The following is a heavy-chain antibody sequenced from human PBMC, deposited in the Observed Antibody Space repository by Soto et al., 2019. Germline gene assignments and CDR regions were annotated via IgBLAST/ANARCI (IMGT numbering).Heavy chain of an antibody. Sequence: QVQLVQSGAEVNEPGSSVKVSCKASGGVNLRDYRTTWVRRAPGQGLEWMGGIIPKLGSANYAQKFQGRVTITADESTNSVYMELRSLRSDDTAVYYCARGGEGYNFGAVYWGQGTPVTVSS. J-gene: IGHJ4*02. CDR2: IIPKLGSA. D-gene: IGHD5-12*01. V-gene: IGHV1-69*01. CDR3: ARGGEGYNFGAVY. CDR1: GGVNLRDYR.